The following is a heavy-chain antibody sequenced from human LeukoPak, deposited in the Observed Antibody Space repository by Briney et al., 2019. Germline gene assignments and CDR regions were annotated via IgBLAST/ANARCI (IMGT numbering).Heavy chain of an antibody. Sequence: PSETLSLTCTVSGGSISSDYWSWIRQSPGKGLEWIGYIYYSGTTSYNPSLKSRVTISLDTSKNQFSLKLSSVTAADTAVYYCARGANSGSPDYWGQGTLVTVSS. V-gene: IGHV4-59*01. J-gene: IGHJ4*02. CDR3: ARGANSGSPDY. CDR2: IYYSGTT. D-gene: IGHD1-1*01. CDR1: GGSISSDY.